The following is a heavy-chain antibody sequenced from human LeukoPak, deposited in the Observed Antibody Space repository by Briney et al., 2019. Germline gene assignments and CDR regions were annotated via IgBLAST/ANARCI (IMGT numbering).Heavy chain of an antibody. V-gene: IGHV3-11*01. J-gene: IGHJ4*02. Sequence: GGSLRLSCAASGFTFSDYYMSWIRQAPGKGLEWVSYISSSGSTIYYADSVKGRFTISRDNAKNSLYLQMNSLRAEDTAVYYCARDRRDGSGSYYNVGYWGQGALVTVSS. CDR2: ISSSGSTI. CDR1: GFTFSDYY. CDR3: ARDRRDGSGSYYNVGY. D-gene: IGHD3-10*01.